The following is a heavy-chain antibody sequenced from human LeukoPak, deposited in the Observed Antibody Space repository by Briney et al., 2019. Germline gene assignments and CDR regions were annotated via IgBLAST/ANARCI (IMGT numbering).Heavy chain of an antibody. CDR1: GFTFSSYG. J-gene: IGHJ4*02. V-gene: IGHV3-30*18. CDR2: ISYDGSNK. D-gene: IGHD3-3*01. CDR3: AKDSWSDPSPYYDFWSGYFVFDY. Sequence: GGSLSLSCAASGFTFSSYGMHWVRQAPGKGLEWVAVISYDGSNKYYADSVKGRFTISRDNSKNTLYLQMNSLRAEDTAVYYCAKDSWSDPSPYYDFWSGYFVFDYWGQGTLVTVSS.